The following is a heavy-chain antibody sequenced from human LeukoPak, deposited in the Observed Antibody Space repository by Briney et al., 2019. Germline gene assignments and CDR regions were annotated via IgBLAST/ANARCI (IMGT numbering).Heavy chain of an antibody. D-gene: IGHD6-19*01. Sequence: PSETLSLTCTVSGGSISSYYWSWIRQPAGKGLEWIGRIYTSGSTNYNPSLKSRVTMSVDTSKNQFSLKLSSVTAADTAVYYCARVRQWLVRSRNGPTGPGDYWGQGTLVTVSS. CDR3: ARVRQWLVRSRNGPTGPGDY. CDR1: GGSISSYY. V-gene: IGHV4-4*07. J-gene: IGHJ4*02. CDR2: IYTSGST.